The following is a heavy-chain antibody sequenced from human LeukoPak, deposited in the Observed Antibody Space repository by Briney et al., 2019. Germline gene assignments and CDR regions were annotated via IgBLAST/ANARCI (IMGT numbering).Heavy chain of an antibody. J-gene: IGHJ6*03. Sequence: GGSLRLSCAASGFTFSSYGMHWVRQAPGKGLEWVTFIRDDGSNQYYADSVKGRFSISRDSSKNILYLQMNSLRAEDTAVYYCAKDRCSNGVGCYYYYMDVWGKGTTVTISS. V-gene: IGHV3-30*02. CDR1: GFTFSSYG. CDR3: AKDRCSNGVGCYYYYMDV. D-gene: IGHD2-8*01. CDR2: IRDDGSNQ.